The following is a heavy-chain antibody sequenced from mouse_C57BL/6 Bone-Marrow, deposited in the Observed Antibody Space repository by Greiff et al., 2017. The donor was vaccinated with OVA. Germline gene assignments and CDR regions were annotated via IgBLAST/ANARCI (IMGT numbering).Heavy chain of an antibody. D-gene: IGHD3-2*02. J-gene: IGHJ2*01. CDR3: IPTAQASPFDY. CDR2: IDPENGDT. CDR1: GFNIKDDY. V-gene: IGHV14-4*01. Sequence: VQLKESGAELVRPGASVKLSCTASGFNIKDDYMHWVKQRPEQGLEWIGWIDPENGDTEYASKFQGKATITADTSSNTAYLQLSSLTSEDTAVYYCIPTAQASPFDYWGQGTTLTVSS.